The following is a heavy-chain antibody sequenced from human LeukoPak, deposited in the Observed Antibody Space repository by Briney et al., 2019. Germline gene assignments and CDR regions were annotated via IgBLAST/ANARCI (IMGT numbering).Heavy chain of an antibody. V-gene: IGHV3-30-3*01. J-gene: IGHJ4*02. CDR1: GFTFSSYA. CDR2: ISYDGSNK. D-gene: IGHD3-10*01. CDR3: ARDFPTMVRYFDY. Sequence: PGGSLRLSCAASGFTFSSYAMHWVRQAPGKGLEWVAVISYDGSNKYYADSVKGRFTISRDNSKNTLYLQMNSLRAEDTAVYYCARDFPTMVRYFDYWGQGTLVTVSS.